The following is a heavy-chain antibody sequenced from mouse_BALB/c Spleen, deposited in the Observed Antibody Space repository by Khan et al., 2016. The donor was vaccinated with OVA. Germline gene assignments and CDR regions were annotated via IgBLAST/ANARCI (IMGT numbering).Heavy chain of an antibody. Sequence: QMQLEESGPGLGAPSQSLSITCTVSGFSLSRYNIHWIRQPPGKSLEWLGMIWGGGGTDYNSTLKSRLSIRKDNSKSQVLLKMNSLQTDDTAMYYCARAYYRYDGYYAMDYWGQGTSVTGSS. V-gene: IGHV2-6-4*01. CDR2: IWGGGGT. CDR1: GFSLSRYN. CDR3: ARAYYRYDGYYAMDY. D-gene: IGHD2-14*01. J-gene: IGHJ4*01.